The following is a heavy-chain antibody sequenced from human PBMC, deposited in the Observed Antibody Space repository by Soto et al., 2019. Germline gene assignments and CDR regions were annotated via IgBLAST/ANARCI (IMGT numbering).Heavy chain of an antibody. CDR1: GGSISSGGYS. D-gene: IGHD3-22*01. CDR3: ALRSMAVVPEY. J-gene: IGHJ4*02. CDR2: IYNSGST. Sequence: SETLSLTCAVSGGSISSGGYSWNWIRQPPGKGLEWIGYIYNSGSTLYNPSLKSRVTISVDKSKNQFSLKLTSMTAADTAVYYCALRSMAVVPEYWGQGTLVTVSS. V-gene: IGHV4-30-2*01.